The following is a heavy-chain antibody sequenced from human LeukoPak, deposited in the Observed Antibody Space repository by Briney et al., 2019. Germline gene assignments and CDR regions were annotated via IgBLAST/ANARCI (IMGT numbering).Heavy chain of an antibody. D-gene: IGHD6-19*01. CDR2: VYYSGST. CDR1: GGSISSSSYY. J-gene: IGHJ4*02. V-gene: IGHV4-39*01. CDR3: ARHQWGQWLVHYFDY. Sequence: SETPSLTCTVSGGSISSSSYYWGWIRQPPGKGLEWIGSVYYSGSTYYNPSLKSRVTISVDTSKNQFSLKLSSVTAADTAVYYCARHQWGQWLVHYFDYWGQGTLVTVSS.